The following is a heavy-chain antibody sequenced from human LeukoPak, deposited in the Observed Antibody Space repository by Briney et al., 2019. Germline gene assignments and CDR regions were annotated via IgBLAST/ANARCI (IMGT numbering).Heavy chain of an antibody. CDR1: GGSFSGYY. D-gene: IGHD5-24*01. Sequence: SETLSLTCAVYGGSFSGYYWSWIRQPPGKGQEWIGEINHSGSTNYNPSLKSRVTISVDTSKNQFSLKLSSVTAADTAVYYCARGRGYNSFDYWGQGTLVTVSS. J-gene: IGHJ4*02. CDR3: ARGRGYNSFDY. CDR2: INHSGST. V-gene: IGHV4-34*01.